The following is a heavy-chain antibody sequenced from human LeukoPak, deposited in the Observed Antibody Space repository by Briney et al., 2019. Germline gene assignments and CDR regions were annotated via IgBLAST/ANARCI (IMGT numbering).Heavy chain of an antibody. V-gene: IGHV3-48*03. J-gene: IGHJ4*02. CDR1: GFTFSSYE. D-gene: IGHD3-10*01. CDR3: ARELWFGESVGVDY. Sequence: QPGGSLRLSCAASGFTFSSYEMNWVRQAPGKGLEWVSYISSSGSTIYYADSVKGRFTISRDNAKNSLYLQMNSLRAEDTAVYYCARELWFGESVGVDYWGQGTLVTVSS. CDR2: ISSSGSTI.